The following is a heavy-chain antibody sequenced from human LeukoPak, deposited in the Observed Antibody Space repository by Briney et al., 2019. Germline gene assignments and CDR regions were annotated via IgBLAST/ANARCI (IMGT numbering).Heavy chain of an antibody. CDR1: GYTFTVYY. D-gene: IGHD3-16*02. J-gene: IGHJ4*02. V-gene: IGHV1-2*02. CDR2: INPNSGGT. Sequence: ASVKVSFKASGYTFTVYYMHWVRQAPGQGLEWMGWINPNSGGTNYAQKFQGRVTMTRDTSISTDYMELSRLRSDDTAVYYCARDVGDYVWGSYRYIPYFDYWGQGTLVTVSS. CDR3: ARDVGDYVWGSYRYIPYFDY.